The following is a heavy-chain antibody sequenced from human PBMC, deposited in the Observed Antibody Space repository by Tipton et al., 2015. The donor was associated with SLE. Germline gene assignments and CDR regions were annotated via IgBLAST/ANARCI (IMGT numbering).Heavy chain of an antibody. D-gene: IGHD6-25*01. CDR2: INHSGST. V-gene: IGHV4-34*01. CDR3: ARIRKGYSSGPFDY. CDR1: GGSFSGYY. Sequence: TLSLTCAVYGGSFSGYYWSWIRQPPGKGLEWIGEINHSGSTNYNPSLKSRVTISVDTSKNQFSLKLSSATAADTAVYYCARIRKGYSSGPFDYWGQGTLVTVSS. J-gene: IGHJ4*02.